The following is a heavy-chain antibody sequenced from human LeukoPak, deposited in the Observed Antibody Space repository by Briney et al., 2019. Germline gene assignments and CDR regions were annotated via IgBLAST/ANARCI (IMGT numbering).Heavy chain of an antibody. CDR3: AKPRHYDFWSGPPFDP. D-gene: IGHD3-3*01. CDR1: GFTFSSYA. Sequence: PGGSLRLSCAASGFTFSSYAMSWVRQAPGKGLEWVSVISGSGGSTYYADSVKGRFTISRDNSKNTLYLQMNSLRAEDTAVYYCAKPRHYDFWSGPPFDPWGQGTLVTVSS. CDR2: ISGSGGST. V-gene: IGHV3-23*01. J-gene: IGHJ5*02.